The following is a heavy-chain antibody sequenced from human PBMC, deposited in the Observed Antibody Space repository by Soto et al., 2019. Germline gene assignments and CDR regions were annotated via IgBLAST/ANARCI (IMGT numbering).Heavy chain of an antibody. CDR3: ARDQENSSGYMLLGD. CDR2: IYYSGST. D-gene: IGHD3-22*01. V-gene: IGHV4-31*03. J-gene: IGHJ4*02. Sequence: QVQLQESGPGLVKPSQTLSLTCTVSGGSISSGGYYCSWIRQHPGKGLVWIGYIYYSGSTYYNPSLKSRVTISVETSKNQSSLKLSFVTAADTAVYYCARDQENSSGYMLLGDWGQGTLVTVSS. CDR1: GGSISSGGYY.